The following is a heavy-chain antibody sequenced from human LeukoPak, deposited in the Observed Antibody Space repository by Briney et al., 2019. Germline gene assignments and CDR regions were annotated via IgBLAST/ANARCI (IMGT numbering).Heavy chain of an antibody. D-gene: IGHD6-13*01. CDR1: GFTFSSDS. Sequence: PGGSLRLSCAVSGFTFSSDSMNWVRQAPGRGLEWVSSISSSSSHIYYADSVKGRFTISRDKAKNSLYLQMNSLRAEDTAVYYCARDAAAAGEFDYWGQGTLVTVSS. V-gene: IGHV3-21*01. CDR2: ISSSSSHI. J-gene: IGHJ4*02. CDR3: ARDAAAAGEFDY.